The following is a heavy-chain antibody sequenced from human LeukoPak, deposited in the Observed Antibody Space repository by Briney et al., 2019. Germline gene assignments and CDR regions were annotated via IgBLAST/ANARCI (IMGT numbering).Heavy chain of an antibody. J-gene: IGHJ4*02. V-gene: IGHV4-38-2*02. CDR2: IYHSGRT. Sequence: SETLSLTCTVSGYSISSGYYWGWIRQPPGKGLEWIGSIYHSGRTLYNPSLKSRVTISVDASKNQFSLKLSSVTAADTAVYYCARELFMITFGGVIASFDYWGQGTLVTVSS. D-gene: IGHD3-16*02. CDR3: ARELFMITFGGVIASFDY. CDR1: GYSISSGYY.